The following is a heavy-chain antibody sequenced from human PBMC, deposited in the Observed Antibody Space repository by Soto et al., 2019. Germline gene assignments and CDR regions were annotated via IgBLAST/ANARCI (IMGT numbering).Heavy chain of an antibody. CDR1: GGSISSGGYY. V-gene: IGHV4-31*03. CDR3: ARDLLGDYGDSGDYYYGMDV. D-gene: IGHD4-17*01. Sequence: PSETLSLTCTVSGGSISSGGYYWSWIRQHPGKGLEWIGYIYYSGSTYYNPSHKSRVTISVDTSKNQFSLKLSSVTAADTAVYYCARDLLGDYGDSGDYYYGMDVWGQGTTVTVSS. J-gene: IGHJ6*02. CDR2: IYYSGST.